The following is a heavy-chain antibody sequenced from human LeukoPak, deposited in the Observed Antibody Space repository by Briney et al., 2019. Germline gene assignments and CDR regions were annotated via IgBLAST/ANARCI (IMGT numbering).Heavy chain of an antibody. J-gene: IGHJ4*02. D-gene: IGHD3-10*01. V-gene: IGHV4-39*07. CDR2: IYYSGST. Sequence: SETQSLTCTVSGGSISSSSYYWGWIRQPPGKGLEWIGSIYYSGSTYYNPSLKSRVTISVDTSKNQFSLKLSSVTAADTAVYYCARGRYYGPIAGWGQGTLVTVSS. CDR3: ARGRYYGPIAG. CDR1: GGSISSSSYY.